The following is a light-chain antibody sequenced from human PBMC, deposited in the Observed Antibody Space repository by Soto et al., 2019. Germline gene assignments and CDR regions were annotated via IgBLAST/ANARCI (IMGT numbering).Light chain of an antibody. J-gene: IGKJ4*01. CDR2: GAS. CDR3: QQTYISPPT. V-gene: IGKV1-39*01. CDR1: QNIRDY. Sequence: DIQMTQSPSSLSASVGDRVTITCRASQNIRDYLNWYQQKPGKPPKLLIYGASTLQSGAPSRFSGGGFGSDFTLIISSLQPEDFASYYCQQTYISPPTFGGGTKVDSK.